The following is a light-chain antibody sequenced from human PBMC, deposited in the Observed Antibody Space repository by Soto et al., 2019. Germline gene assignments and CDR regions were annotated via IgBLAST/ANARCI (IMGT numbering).Light chain of an antibody. CDR3: QYYNNWPPGDLT. V-gene: IGKV3D-15*01. CDR1: QSVRNN. J-gene: IGKJ4*01. Sequence: EVVMTQSPATLPVSPGERATLSCRASQSVRNNLAWYQQKPGQAPRLLIYGASVRATGIPARFSGSGSGTEFTLSISSLKSEDFEVYYCQYYNNWPPGDLTFGGGTKVEIK. CDR2: GAS.